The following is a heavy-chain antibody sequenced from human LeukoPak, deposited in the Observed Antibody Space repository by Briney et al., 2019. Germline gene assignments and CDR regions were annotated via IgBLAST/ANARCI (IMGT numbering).Heavy chain of an antibody. J-gene: IGHJ3*02. D-gene: IGHD6-13*01. CDR3: ARVIAAADPHDAFDI. CDR1: GYTFTGYG. CDR2: ISAYNGNT. Sequence: ASVKVSCKASGYTFTGYGISWVRQAPGQGLEWMGWISAYNGNTNYAQKLQGRVTMTTDTSTSTAYMELRSLRSDDTAVYYCARVIAAADPHDAFDIWGQGTMVTVSS. V-gene: IGHV1-18*01.